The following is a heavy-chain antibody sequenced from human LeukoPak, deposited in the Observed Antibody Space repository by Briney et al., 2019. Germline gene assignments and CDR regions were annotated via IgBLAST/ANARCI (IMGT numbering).Heavy chain of an antibody. CDR1: GYPFSAHF. CDR2: IDTTTGNP. Sequence: ASVKVSCKASGYPFSAHFLNWVRQAPGQGLEWMGNIDTTTGNPRYAQGFTGRFVFSLDTSVSTAYLQITSLKADDTAAYYCVRGTPTPGMDYWGQGTLVTVSS. D-gene: IGHD3-10*01. CDR3: VRGTPTPGMDY. J-gene: IGHJ4*02. V-gene: IGHV7-4-1*02.